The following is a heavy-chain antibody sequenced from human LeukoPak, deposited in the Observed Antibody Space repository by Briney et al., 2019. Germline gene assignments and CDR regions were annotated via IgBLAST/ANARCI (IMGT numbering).Heavy chain of an antibody. CDR1: GFTFGDYA. CDR2: IRSKAYGGTT. J-gene: IGHJ6*02. CDR3: TRDQKGGMDV. V-gene: IGHV3-49*04. Sequence: GGSLRLSCTPSGFTFGDYAMTWVRQAPGKGLEWVGFIRSKAYGGTTEYAASVKGRFTISRDDSKSIAYLQMNSLKTEDTAVYYCTRDQKGGMDVWGQGTTVTVSS.